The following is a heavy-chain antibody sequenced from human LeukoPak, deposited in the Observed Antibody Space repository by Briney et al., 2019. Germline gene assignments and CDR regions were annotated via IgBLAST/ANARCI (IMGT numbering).Heavy chain of an antibody. CDR2: MNPNRGNT. V-gene: IGHV1-8*01. J-gene: IGHJ4*02. CDR3: ARLVYDFWSGYYGHYFYY. CDR1: GYTFTSYD. Sequence: ASVKVSCKASGYTFTSYDINWVRQAPGQGLEWMGWMNPNRGNTGYAQKFQGRVTMTRNTSISTDYMELSSLRSEDTAVYYCARLVYDFWSGYYGHYFYYWGQGTLVTVSS. D-gene: IGHD3-3*01.